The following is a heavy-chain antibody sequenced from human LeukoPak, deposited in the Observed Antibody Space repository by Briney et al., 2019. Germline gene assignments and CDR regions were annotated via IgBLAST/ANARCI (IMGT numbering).Heavy chain of an antibody. CDR1: GGSISNYY. J-gene: IGHJ5*02. CDR2: IYTSGST. D-gene: IGHD2-2*01. Sequence: SETLSLTCTVSGGSISNYYWSWIRQPAGKGLGWIGRIYTSGSTNYNPSLKSRVTMSVDTSKNQFSLKLSSVTAADTAVYYCARSRMPAATMYNWFDPWGQGTLVTVSS. CDR3: ARSRMPAATMYNWFDP. V-gene: IGHV4-4*07.